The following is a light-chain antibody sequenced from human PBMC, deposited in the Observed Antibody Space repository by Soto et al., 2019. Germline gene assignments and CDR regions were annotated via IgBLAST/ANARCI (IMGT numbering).Light chain of an antibody. CDR2: EVN. V-gene: IGLV2-8*01. CDR3: CSYAGSRTYV. J-gene: IGLJ1*01. Sequence: QSVLTKPPSASGSPGQSVAISCTGTSSDVGGYNYVSWYQQHPGKAPKLMIYEVNKRPSGVPDRFSGSKSGNTASLTVSGLQAEDEADYYCCSYAGSRTYVFGTWTTVTVL. CDR1: SSDVGGYNY.